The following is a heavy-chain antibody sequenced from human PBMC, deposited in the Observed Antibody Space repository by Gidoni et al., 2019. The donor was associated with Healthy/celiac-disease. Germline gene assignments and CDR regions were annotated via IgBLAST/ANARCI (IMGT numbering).Heavy chain of an antibody. CDR3: AKDGAIAARAGYYFDY. J-gene: IGHJ4*02. CDR1: AFPFSRYG. D-gene: IGHD6-6*01. V-gene: IGHV3-30*02. CDR2: IRYDGSNK. Sequence: QVQLVESGGGVVQPGGSLRLSCAASAFPFSRYGMHWARQAPGKGLEWVAFIRYDGSNKYYADSVKGRFTISRDNSKNTLYLQMNSLRAEDTAVYYCAKDGAIAARAGYYFDYWGQGTLVTVSS.